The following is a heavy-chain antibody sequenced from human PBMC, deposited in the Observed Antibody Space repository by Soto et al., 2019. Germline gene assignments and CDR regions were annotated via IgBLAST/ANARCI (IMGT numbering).Heavy chain of an antibody. CDR2: INHSGRT. V-gene: IGHV4-34*01. Sequence: PSETLSLTCAVHGGSFSGFFWTWTRQSPGKGLEWIGEINHSGRTNLNPSLKGRVTISVDTSKKQFSLNLSSVTAADTAVYYCARGSYYYDNSGYLHWGQGTLVTVSS. CDR1: GGSFSGFF. J-gene: IGHJ4*02. D-gene: IGHD3-22*01. CDR3: ARGSYYYDNSGYLH.